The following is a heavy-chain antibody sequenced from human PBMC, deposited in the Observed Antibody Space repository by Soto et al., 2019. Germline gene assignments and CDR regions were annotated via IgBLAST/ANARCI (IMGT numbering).Heavy chain of an antibody. CDR1: GYTFTSYA. CDR2: INAGNGNT. Sequence: QVQLVQSGAEVKKPGASVKVSCKASGYTFTSYAMHWVRQAPGQRLEWMGWINAGNGNTKYSQKFQGRVTITRDTSASTAYMELSSLRSEDTAVYYCAGPVISAGYFDYWGQGTLVTVAS. CDR3: AGPVISAGYFDY. D-gene: IGHD6-13*01. V-gene: IGHV1-3*01. J-gene: IGHJ4*02.